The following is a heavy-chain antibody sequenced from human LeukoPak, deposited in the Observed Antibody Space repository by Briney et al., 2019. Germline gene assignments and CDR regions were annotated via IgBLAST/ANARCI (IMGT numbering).Heavy chain of an antibody. Sequence: GGSLRLSCAASGFTFSNYWMTWVRQAPGKGLEWVANIKQDGSEKYYVDSVKGRFTISRDNAKNSLYLQMNSLRAEDTAVYYCATRGPPTYYDFWSGYYTYFDYWGQGTLVTVSS. D-gene: IGHD3-3*01. J-gene: IGHJ4*02. CDR2: IKQDGSEK. CDR3: ATRGPPTYYDFWSGYYTYFDY. CDR1: GFTFSNYW. V-gene: IGHV3-7*01.